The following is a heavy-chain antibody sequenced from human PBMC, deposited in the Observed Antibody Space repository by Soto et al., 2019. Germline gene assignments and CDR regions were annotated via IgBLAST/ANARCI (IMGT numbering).Heavy chain of an antibody. CDR3: ARVPQEYNYYGMDV. CDR1: GGSIVTSSYY. CDR2: IYYSGNT. J-gene: IGHJ6*02. D-gene: IGHD1-1*01. Sequence: PSETLCLTCTVCGGSIVTSSYYWGWIRQPPGKGLEWLGHIYYSGNTYYHPSLKSRVTISVDTSRNQFSLRLSSVTAADTAVYYCARVPQEYNYYGMDVWGQGTTVTVSS. V-gene: IGHV4-39*01.